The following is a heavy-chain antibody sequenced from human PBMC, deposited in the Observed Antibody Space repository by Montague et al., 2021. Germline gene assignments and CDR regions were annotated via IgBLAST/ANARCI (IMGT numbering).Heavy chain of an antibody. CDR3: ARRGVVTGWFDP. J-gene: IGHJ5*02. V-gene: IGHV4-34*01. D-gene: IGHD2-21*02. CDR1: GGSINSGGYY. Sequence: SETLSLTCTVSGGSINSGGYYWTWICQSPGKGLEWIGEINHSGSTNYNPSLKSRVTISVDTSKNQFSLKLSSVTAADTAVHYCARRGVVTGWFDPWGQGTLVTVSS. CDR2: INHSGST.